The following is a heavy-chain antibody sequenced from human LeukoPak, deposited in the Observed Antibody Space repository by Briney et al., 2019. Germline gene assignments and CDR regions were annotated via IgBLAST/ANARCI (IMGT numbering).Heavy chain of an antibody. CDR1: GGSISSGGYY. CDR3: VRGLVYFDSSGYYFDY. Sequence: SQTLSLTCTVSGGSISSGGYYWSWIRQHPGKGLEWIGYIYYSGSTYYKPSLKSRVTMSVDTSKNQFSLRLTSVTAADTAVYYCVRGLVYFDSSGYYFDYWGQGSLVTVSS. J-gene: IGHJ4*02. CDR2: IYYSGST. V-gene: IGHV4-30-4*08. D-gene: IGHD3-22*01.